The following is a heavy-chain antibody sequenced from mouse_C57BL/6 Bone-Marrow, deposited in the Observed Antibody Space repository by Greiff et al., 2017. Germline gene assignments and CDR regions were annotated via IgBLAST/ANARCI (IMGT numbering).Heavy chain of an antibody. J-gene: IGHJ2*01. V-gene: IGHV5-4*01. Sequence: EVKVVESGGGLVKPGGSLKLSCAASGFTFSSYAMSWVRQTPEKRLEWVATISDGGSYTYYPDNVKGRFTISRDNAKNNLYLQMSHLKSEDTAMYYCERDYYGSSYFDYWGQGTTLTVSS. CDR3: ERDYYGSSYFDY. CDR1: GFTFSSYA. CDR2: ISDGGSYT. D-gene: IGHD1-1*01.